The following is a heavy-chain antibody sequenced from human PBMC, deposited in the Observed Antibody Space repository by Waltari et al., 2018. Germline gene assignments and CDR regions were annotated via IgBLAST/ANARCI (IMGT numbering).Heavy chain of an antibody. J-gene: IGHJ4*02. CDR2: IVPIVGTA. CDR1: GGPCSPSI. V-gene: IGHV1-69*01. CDR3: ARLYYYGSGTYYYFDY. Sequence: QVQLVQSGAEVKKPGSAVKVSGEASGGPCSPSIITWVRQARAPGLGWRGGIVPIVGTANYAENFQGRITITADESTSTAYMELSSLTSEDTAVYYCARLYYYGSGTYYYFDYWGQGTLVTVSS. D-gene: IGHD3-10*01.